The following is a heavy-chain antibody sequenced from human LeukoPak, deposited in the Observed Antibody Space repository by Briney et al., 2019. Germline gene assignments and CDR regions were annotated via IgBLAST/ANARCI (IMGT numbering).Heavy chain of an antibody. CDR2: INHSGST. CDR1: GGSFSGYY. CDR3: ARRRRSSSWYSAFDI. D-gene: IGHD6-13*01. V-gene: IGHV4-34*01. Sequence: SETLSLTCAVYGGSFSGYYWSWSRQPPGKVLEWIGEINHSGSTNYNPSLKSRVTISVDTSKNQFSLKLSSVTAADTAVYYCARRRRSSSWYSAFDIWGQGTMVTVSS. J-gene: IGHJ3*02.